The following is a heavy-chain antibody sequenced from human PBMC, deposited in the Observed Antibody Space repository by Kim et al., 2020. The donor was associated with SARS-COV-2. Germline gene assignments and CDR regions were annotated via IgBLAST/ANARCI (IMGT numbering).Heavy chain of an antibody. V-gene: IGHV4-34*01. Sequence: SETLSLTCAVYGGSFSGYYWSWIRQPPGKGLEWIGEINHSGSTNYNPSLKSRVTISVDTSKNQFSLKLSSVTAADTAVYYCARGDSSGYYYWGQGTLVTVSS. CDR3: ARGDSSGYYY. CDR2: INHSGST. D-gene: IGHD3-22*01. CDR1: GGSFSGYY. J-gene: IGHJ4*02.